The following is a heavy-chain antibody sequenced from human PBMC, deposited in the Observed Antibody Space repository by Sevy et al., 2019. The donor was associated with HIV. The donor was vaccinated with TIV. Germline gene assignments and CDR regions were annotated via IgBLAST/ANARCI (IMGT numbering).Heavy chain of an antibody. J-gene: IGHJ4*02. CDR3: ARDRAREFDY. Sequence: GGSQRLSCAVSGMTFSTYNMNWVRQAPGKGLEWISYISTDSTTKYYADSVKGRFTISRDNAKNSLYLQMNSLRDEDTAVYYCARDRAREFDYWGQGTLVTVSS. D-gene: IGHD3-10*01. CDR1: GMTFSTYN. V-gene: IGHV3-48*02. CDR2: ISTDSTTK.